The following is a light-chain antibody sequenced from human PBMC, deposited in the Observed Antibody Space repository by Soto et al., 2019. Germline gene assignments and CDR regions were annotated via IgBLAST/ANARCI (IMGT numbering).Light chain of an antibody. CDR1: TSDVGRYNY. CDR2: DVS. V-gene: IGLV2-14*01. Sequence: QSALTQPASVSGSPGQSITISCTGTTSDVGRYNYVSWYQQHPGKAPKLIIYDVSNRPSGVSNRFSGSKSGNTASLTISGLQAEDEADYYCNSYTSRSTDVFGTGTKVTVL. J-gene: IGLJ1*01. CDR3: NSYTSRSTDV.